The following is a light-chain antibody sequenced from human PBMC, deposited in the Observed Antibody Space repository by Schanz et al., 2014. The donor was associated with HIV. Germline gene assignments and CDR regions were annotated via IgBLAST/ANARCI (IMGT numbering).Light chain of an antibody. CDR3: SSYTTNRTVA. J-gene: IGLJ3*02. CDR1: RSDIGNYDF. Sequence: QSALTQPPSASGSPGQSVTISCTGTRSDIGNYDFVSWYQQHPGQAPKLIIYEVTKRPSGVPARFSGSKSDNTASLTISGLQAEDEGDYYCSSYTTNRTVAFGGGTKLTVL. CDR2: EVT. V-gene: IGLV2-8*01.